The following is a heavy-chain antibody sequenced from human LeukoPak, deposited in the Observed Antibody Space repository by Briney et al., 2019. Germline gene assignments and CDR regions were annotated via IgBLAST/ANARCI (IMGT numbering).Heavy chain of an antibody. V-gene: IGHV3-21*01. Sequence: GGSLRLSCAASGFTFSSYAMNWVRQAPGKGLEWVSSISSSSSYIYYADSVKGRFTISRDNAKNSLYLQMNSLRAEDTAVYYCARGGDSSGYIAEYFQHWGQGTLVTVSS. CDR2: ISSSSSYI. D-gene: IGHD3-22*01. J-gene: IGHJ1*01. CDR1: GFTFSSYA. CDR3: ARGGDSSGYIAEYFQH.